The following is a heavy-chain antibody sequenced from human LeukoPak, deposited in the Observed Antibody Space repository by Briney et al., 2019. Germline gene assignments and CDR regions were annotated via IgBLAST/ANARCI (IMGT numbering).Heavy chain of an antibody. CDR3: ARDLGTAMGTSRHYYYGMDV. CDR2: IYYSGST. CDR1: GGSISSSSYY. J-gene: IGHJ6*02. V-gene: IGHV4-39*07. D-gene: IGHD5-18*01. Sequence: PSETLSLTCTVSGGSISSSSYYWGWIRQPPGKGLEWIGSIYYSGSTYYNPSLKSRVTISVDTSKNQFSLKLSSVTAADTAVYYCARDLGTAMGTSRHYYYGMDVWGQGTTVTVSS.